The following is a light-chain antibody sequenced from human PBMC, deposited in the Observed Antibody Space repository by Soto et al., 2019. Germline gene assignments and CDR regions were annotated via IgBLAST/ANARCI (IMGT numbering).Light chain of an antibody. CDR2: EVS. V-gene: IGLV2-14*01. J-gene: IGLJ1*01. Sequence: QAVVTQPASVSGSPGQSITISCTGTSTDVGDSNHVSWYQHHPGKAPKLIIYEVSYRPSGVSNRFSGSKSAYTASLTISGLQAEDEADYYCNSQTTSGIRVFGTGTQLTVL. CDR3: NSQTTSGIRV. CDR1: STDVGDSNH.